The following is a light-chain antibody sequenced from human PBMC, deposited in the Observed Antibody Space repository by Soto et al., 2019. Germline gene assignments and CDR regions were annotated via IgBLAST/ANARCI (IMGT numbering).Light chain of an antibody. V-gene: IGLV2-14*01. CDR3: SSYRRSSTVV. CDR2: DVN. Sequence: QSALTQPASVSGSPGQSITISCTGSSSDVGGYNYVSWYQQHPGKAPKLMICDVNNRPSGISNRFSGSKSGNTASLTISGLQAEDEADYYCSSYRRSSTVVFGGGTKLTVL. J-gene: IGLJ2*01. CDR1: SSDVGGYNY.